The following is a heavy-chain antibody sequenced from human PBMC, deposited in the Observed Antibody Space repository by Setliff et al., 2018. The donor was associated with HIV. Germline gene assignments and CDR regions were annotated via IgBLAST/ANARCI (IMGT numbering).Heavy chain of an antibody. CDR3: ARHVRYSGSGSYSFDY. J-gene: IGHJ4*02. V-gene: IGHV4-4*09. D-gene: IGHD3-10*01. CDR2: IYPGGGSI. Sequence: SETLSLTCTVSGGSISNFYWSWLRQPPGKGLELIGYIYPGGGSINYNPSLKSRVTISVDTSKNQFSLKLNSVTAADTAVYYRARHVRYSGSGSYSFDYWGQGTLVTVSS. CDR1: GGSISNFY.